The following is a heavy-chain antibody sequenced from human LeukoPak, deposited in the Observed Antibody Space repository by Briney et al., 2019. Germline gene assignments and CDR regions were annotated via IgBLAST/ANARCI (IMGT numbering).Heavy chain of an antibody. CDR2: ISGSGSTI. D-gene: IGHD1-26*01. V-gene: IGHV3-48*04. J-gene: IGHJ4*02. CDR3: ATTSPWDY. Sequence: GGSLRLSCAASGFTFSSYAMSWVRQAPGKGLEWVSYISGSGSTIYYTDSVKGRFTISRDNAQNSLYLQMNSLTAEDTAVYYCATTSPWDYWGQGTLVTVS. CDR1: GFTFSSYA.